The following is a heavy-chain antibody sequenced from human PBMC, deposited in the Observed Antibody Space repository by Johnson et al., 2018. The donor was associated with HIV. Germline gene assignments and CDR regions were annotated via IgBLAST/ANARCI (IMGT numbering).Heavy chain of an antibody. CDR2: ISSSGSTI. Sequence: QVQLVESGGGLVKPGGSLRLSCAASAFTFSDYYMSWIRQAPGKGLECISYISSSGSTIYYADSVKGRFTISRDNAKNSLYLQMNSLRAEDTAVYYCARDEYSSGYYDAFDIWGQGTMVTVSS. CDR3: ARDEYSSGYYDAFDI. V-gene: IGHV3-11*04. CDR1: AFTFSDYY. D-gene: IGHD3-22*01. J-gene: IGHJ3*02.